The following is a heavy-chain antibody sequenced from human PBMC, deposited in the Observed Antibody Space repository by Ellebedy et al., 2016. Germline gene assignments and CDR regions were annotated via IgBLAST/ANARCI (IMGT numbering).Heavy chain of an antibody. Sequence: GSLRLSCTVSGGSISSYYWSWIRQPPGKGLEWIGYIYYSGSTNYNPSLKSRVTISVDTSKNQFSLKLSSVTAADTAVYYCARLDTAKFAFDIWGQGTMVTVSS. CDR1: GGSISSYY. J-gene: IGHJ3*02. CDR3: ARLDTAKFAFDI. D-gene: IGHD5-18*01. CDR2: IYYSGST. V-gene: IGHV4-59*08.